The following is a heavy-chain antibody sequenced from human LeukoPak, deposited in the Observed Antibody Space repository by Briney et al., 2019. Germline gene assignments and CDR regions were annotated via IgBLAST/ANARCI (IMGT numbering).Heavy chain of an antibody. Sequence: GGSLRLSCAVSGFTFRDYTMNWVRQAPGKGLVWVSSISSRSSYIYYADSVKGRFTISRDNAKNSLYLQMNSLRAEDTAVYYCARDSAAEYYDSSTYNSLFDYWGQGTLVTVSS. CDR2: ISSRSSYI. V-gene: IGHV3-21*01. J-gene: IGHJ4*02. D-gene: IGHD3-22*01. CDR1: GFTFRDYT. CDR3: ARDSAAEYYDSSTYNSLFDY.